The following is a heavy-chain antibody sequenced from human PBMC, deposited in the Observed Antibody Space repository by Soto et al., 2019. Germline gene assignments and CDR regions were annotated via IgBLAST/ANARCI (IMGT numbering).Heavy chain of an antibody. CDR2: INAGNGNT. J-gene: IGHJ6*02. CDR1: GYTFTSYA. V-gene: IGHV1-3*01. Sequence: GASVKVSCKASGYTFTSYAMHWVRQAPGQRLEWMGWINAGNGNTKYSQKFQGRVTITRDTSASTAHMELSSLRSEDTAVYYCARDIEISQAGPTWYYYGMDVWGQGTTVTVS. CDR3: ARDIEISQAGPTWYYYGMDV. D-gene: IGHD1-26*01.